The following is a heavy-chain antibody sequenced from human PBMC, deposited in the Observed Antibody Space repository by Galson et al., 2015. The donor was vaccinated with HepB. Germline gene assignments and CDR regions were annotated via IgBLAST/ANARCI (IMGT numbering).Heavy chain of an antibody. V-gene: IGHV3-30*18. CDR3: AKAGPGYCSSTSCQDAFDI. CDR1: GFTFSSYG. CDR2: ISYDGSNK. Sequence: SLRLSCAASGFTFSSYGMHWVRQAPGKGLEWVAVISYDGSNKYYADSVKGRFTISRDNSKNTLYLQMNSLRAEDTAVYYCAKAGPGYCSSTSCQDAFDIWGQGTMVTVSS. J-gene: IGHJ3*02. D-gene: IGHD2-2*01.